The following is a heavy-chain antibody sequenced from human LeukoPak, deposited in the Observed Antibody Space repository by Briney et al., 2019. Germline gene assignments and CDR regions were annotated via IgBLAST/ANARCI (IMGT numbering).Heavy chain of an antibody. J-gene: IGHJ3*02. CDR3: ARDRVPYDYVWGSYRYSAFDI. Sequence: ASVKVSCKASGYTFTSYGISWVRRAPGQGLEWMGWISAYNGNTNYAQKLQGRVTMTTDTSTSTAYMELRSLRSDDTAVYYCARDRVPYDYVWGSYRYSAFDIWGQGTMVTVSS. D-gene: IGHD3-16*02. CDR2: ISAYNGNT. CDR1: GYTFTSYG. V-gene: IGHV1-18*01.